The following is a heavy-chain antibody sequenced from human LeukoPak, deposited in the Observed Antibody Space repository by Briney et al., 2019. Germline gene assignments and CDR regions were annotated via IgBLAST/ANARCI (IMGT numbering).Heavy chain of an antibody. J-gene: IGHJ5*02. CDR3: ARGRLLEWFDS. Sequence: SETLSLTCTVSGDSISSYYWSWIGQPLGKRLEWIGCISDSGSTNNNPSLKSRVTISVDTSKSQFSLKLSSVTAADTAVYYCARGRLLEWFDSWGQGTLVSVSS. V-gene: IGHV4-59*01. D-gene: IGHD3-3*01. CDR2: ISDSGST. CDR1: GDSISSYY.